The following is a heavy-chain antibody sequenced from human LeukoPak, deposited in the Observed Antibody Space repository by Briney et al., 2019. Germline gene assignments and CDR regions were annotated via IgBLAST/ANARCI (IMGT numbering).Heavy chain of an antibody. CDR2: INGRGGST. V-gene: IGHV3-23*01. D-gene: IGHD6-19*01. J-gene: IGHJ4*02. CDR3: AKDGGSGWYYFDY. Sequence: GGSLRLSCAASGFTFSNFAMSWVRQAPGKGLEWVSGINGRGGSTYYADSVKGRFTISRDNSKNTLYLQMNSLRAEDTAVYYCAKDGGSGWYYFDYWGQGTLVTVSS. CDR1: GFTFSNFA.